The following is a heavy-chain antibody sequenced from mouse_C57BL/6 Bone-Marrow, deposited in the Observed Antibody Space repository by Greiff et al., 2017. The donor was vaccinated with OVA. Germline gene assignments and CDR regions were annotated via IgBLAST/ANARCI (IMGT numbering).Heavy chain of an antibody. D-gene: IGHD4-1*02. V-gene: IGHV5-17*01. CDR2: ISSGSSTI. J-gene: IGHJ3*01. CDR1: GFTFSDYG. CDR3: PQLGRFAY. Sequence: EVQRVESGGGLVKPGGSLKLSCAASGFTFSDYGMHWVRQAPEKGLEWVAYISSGSSTIYSADTVKGRFTISRDTATNTLFLQMTSLRAEDTAMYYCPQLGRFAYWGQGTLVTVSA.